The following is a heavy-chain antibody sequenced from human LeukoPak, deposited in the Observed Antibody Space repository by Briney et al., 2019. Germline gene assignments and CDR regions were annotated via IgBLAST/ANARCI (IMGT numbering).Heavy chain of an antibody. CDR3: ARDEAAAGTASH. Sequence: GGSLRLSCAASGFTFSSYSTNWVRQAPGKGLEWVSSISSSSSYIYYADSVKGRFTISRDNAKNSLYLQMNSLRAEDTAVYYCARDEAAAGTASHWGQGTLVAVSS. CDR2: ISSSSSYI. D-gene: IGHD6-13*01. J-gene: IGHJ4*02. CDR1: GFTFSSYS. V-gene: IGHV3-21*01.